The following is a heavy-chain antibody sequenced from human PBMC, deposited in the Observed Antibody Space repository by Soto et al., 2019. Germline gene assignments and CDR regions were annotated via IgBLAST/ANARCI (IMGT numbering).Heavy chain of an antibody. Sequence: QVQLQESGPGLVKPSQTLSLTCTVSGGSISSGDYYWSWIRQPPGKGLEWIGYIYYSGSTYYNPSLMSRVTISVDTSKNQFSLKLNSVTAAATAVYYCAIYTAKEPTFDYWGQGTLVTVSS. J-gene: IGHJ4*02. V-gene: IGHV4-30-4*01. CDR1: GGSISSGDYY. CDR2: IYYSGST. D-gene: IGHD5-18*01. CDR3: AIYTAKEPTFDY.